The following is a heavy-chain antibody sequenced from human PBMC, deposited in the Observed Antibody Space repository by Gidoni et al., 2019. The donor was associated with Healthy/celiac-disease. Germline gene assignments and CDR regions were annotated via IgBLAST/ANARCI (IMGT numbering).Heavy chain of an antibody. Sequence: VPLVESGGGLVQPGGSLRLSCAASGFTFSSCSMNWVRQAPGKGLEWVSYISSSSSTIYYADSEKGRFTISRDNAKNSLYLQMNSLRAEDTAVYYCASPQRDYWGQGTLVTVSS. CDR2: ISSSSSTI. V-gene: IGHV3-48*01. J-gene: IGHJ4*02. CDR1: GFTFSSCS. D-gene: IGHD6-25*01. CDR3: ASPQRDY.